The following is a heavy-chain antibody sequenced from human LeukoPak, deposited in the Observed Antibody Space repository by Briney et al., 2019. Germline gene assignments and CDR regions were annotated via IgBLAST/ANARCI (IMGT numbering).Heavy chain of an antibody. D-gene: IGHD3-10*01. Sequence: GGSLRLSCAASGFIFSDYYMSWIRQAPGKGLEWVSCISNSGRITYYADSVEGQFIISRDNAKNSLYLQMNSLRAEDTAVYYCARGSGSHDPLGQGTLVTVSS. CDR1: GFIFSDYY. J-gene: IGHJ5*02. V-gene: IGHV3-11*01. CDR3: ARGSGSHDP. CDR2: ISNSGRIT.